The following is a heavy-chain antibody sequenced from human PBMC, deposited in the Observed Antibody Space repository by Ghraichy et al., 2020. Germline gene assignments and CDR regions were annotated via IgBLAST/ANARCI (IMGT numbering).Heavy chain of an antibody. Sequence: GGSLRLSCAASGFTFRNYAMSWVRQAPGKGLEWVSTTVGSGAIIYYADSVKGRFTISRDNSKKTLYLQMNSLRAEDTAVYYCANGHNYDFWSGLEYWGQGTLVTVSS. CDR3: ANGHNYDFWSGLEY. CDR2: TVGSGAII. D-gene: IGHD3-3*01. CDR1: GFTFRNYA. J-gene: IGHJ4*02. V-gene: IGHV3-23*01.